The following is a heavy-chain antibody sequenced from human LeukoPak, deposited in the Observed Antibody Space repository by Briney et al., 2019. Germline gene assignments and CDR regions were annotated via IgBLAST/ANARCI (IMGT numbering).Heavy chain of an antibody. CDR2: ISSSGSTI. CDR3: ATVAMEDWYFDL. D-gene: IGHD5-18*01. Sequence: AGGSLRLSCEASGFTFRSYSMNWVRQSPGKGLEWVSYISSSGSTIYYADAVKGRFTISRDNAKNSLYLQMSSLRDEDTAVYYCATVAMEDWYFDLWGRGTLVTVSS. CDR1: GFTFRSYS. J-gene: IGHJ2*01. V-gene: IGHV3-48*02.